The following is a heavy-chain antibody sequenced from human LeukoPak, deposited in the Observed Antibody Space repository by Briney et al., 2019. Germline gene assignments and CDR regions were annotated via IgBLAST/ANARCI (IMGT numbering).Heavy chain of an antibody. Sequence: SETLSLTCTVSGGSISSYYWSWIRQPPGKGLEWIGYIYYSGSTNYNPSLKSRVTISVDTSKNQFSLKLSSVTAADTAVYYCARQLGYSYGNDYWGLGTLVTVSS. J-gene: IGHJ4*02. D-gene: IGHD5-18*01. CDR1: GGSISSYY. CDR2: IYYSGST. V-gene: IGHV4-59*08. CDR3: ARQLGYSYGNDY.